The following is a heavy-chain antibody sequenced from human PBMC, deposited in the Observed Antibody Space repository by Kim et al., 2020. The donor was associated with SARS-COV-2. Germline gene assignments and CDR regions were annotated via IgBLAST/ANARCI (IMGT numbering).Heavy chain of an antibody. Sequence: TNYAQKFPGRVTMTRDTSISTAYMELSRLRSDDTAVYYCARGKIADPSDYWGQGTLVTVSS. J-gene: IGHJ4*02. CDR3: ARGKIADPSDY. D-gene: IGHD6-13*01. CDR2: T. V-gene: IGHV1-2*02.